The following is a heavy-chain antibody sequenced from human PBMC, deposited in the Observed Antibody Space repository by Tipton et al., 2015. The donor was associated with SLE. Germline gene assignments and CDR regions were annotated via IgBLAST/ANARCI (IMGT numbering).Heavy chain of an antibody. J-gene: IGHJ4*02. Sequence: TLSLTCSVHGRPLTGSYWNWIRQTPGKGLEWIGKINHSGSTTYNPSLESRVTISVDTSKNQFSLKLQSVTAADTAVYYCAREVLMTTVSPSRFDFWGQGTLVTVSS. CDR3: AREVLMTTVSPSRFDF. V-gene: IGHV4-34*01. CDR1: GRPLTGSY. CDR2: INHSGST. D-gene: IGHD4-17*01.